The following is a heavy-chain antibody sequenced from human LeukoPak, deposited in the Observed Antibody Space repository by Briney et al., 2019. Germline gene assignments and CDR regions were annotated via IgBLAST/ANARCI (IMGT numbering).Heavy chain of an antibody. Sequence: SETLSLTCAVYGGSFSGYYWSWIRQHPGKGLEWIGYIYYSGSTYYNPSLKSRVTISVDTSKNQFSLKLSSVTAADTAVYYCARDFPTDYYYYGMDVWGQGTTVTVSS. J-gene: IGHJ6*02. CDR1: GGSFSGYY. CDR3: ARDFPTDYYYYGMDV. CDR2: IYYSGST. V-gene: IGHV4-31*11.